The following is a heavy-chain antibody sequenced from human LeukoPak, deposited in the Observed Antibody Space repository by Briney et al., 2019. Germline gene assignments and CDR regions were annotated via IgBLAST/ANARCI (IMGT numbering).Heavy chain of an antibody. Sequence: ASVKVSCKASGYTFTSYYMHWVRQAPGQGLEWMGIINPSGGSTSYAQKFQGRVTMTRDMSTSTVYMELSSLRSEDTAVYYCARDVTVVTLDYWGQGTLVTVSS. V-gene: IGHV1-46*01. D-gene: IGHD2-21*02. CDR2: INPSGGST. J-gene: IGHJ4*02. CDR1: GYTFTSYY. CDR3: ARDVTVVTLDY.